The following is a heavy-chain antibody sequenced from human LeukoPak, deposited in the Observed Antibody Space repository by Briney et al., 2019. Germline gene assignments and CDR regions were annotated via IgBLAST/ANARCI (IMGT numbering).Heavy chain of an antibody. J-gene: IGHJ4*02. Sequence: GGSLRLSCVASGFKFNSYAIHWVRQVPGKGLEWVATLYSYGTTYYADSVKGRFTISRDNSKNTLYLQMNSLRAEDTALYYCARELGEALRYFDYWGRGSLVTVSS. CDR3: ARELGEALRYFDY. CDR1: GFKFNSYA. D-gene: IGHD2-21*01. V-gene: IGHV3-53*01. CDR2: LYSYGTT.